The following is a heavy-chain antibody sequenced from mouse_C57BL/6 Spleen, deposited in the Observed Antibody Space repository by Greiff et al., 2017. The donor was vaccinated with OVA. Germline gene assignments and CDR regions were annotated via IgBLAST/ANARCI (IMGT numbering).Heavy chain of an antibody. CDR1: GYTFTSYW. CDR3: ERGLLLRY. J-gene: IGHJ2*01. D-gene: IGHD1-1*01. Sequence: QVQLQQPGAELVKPGASVKMSCKASGYTFTSYWITWVKQRPGQGLEWIGDIYPGSGSTNYNEKFKSKATLTVETSSSTAYMQLSSLTSEDSAVYYCERGLLLRYWGQGTTLTVSS. CDR2: IYPGSGST. V-gene: IGHV1-55*01.